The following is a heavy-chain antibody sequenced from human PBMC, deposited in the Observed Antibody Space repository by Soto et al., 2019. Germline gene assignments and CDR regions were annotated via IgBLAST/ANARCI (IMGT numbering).Heavy chain of an antibody. CDR3: ARRTTGATQFYRLWDRDAFDI. J-gene: IGHJ3*02. Sequence: SETLSLTCTVSGGSISSSSYYWGWIRQPPGKGLEWIGSIYYSGSTYYNPSLKSRVTISVDTSKNQFSLKLSSVTAADTAVYYCARRTTGATQFYRLWDRDAFDIWGQGTMVTVSS. D-gene: IGHD1-26*01. CDR1: GGSISSSSYY. CDR2: IYYSGST. V-gene: IGHV4-39*01.